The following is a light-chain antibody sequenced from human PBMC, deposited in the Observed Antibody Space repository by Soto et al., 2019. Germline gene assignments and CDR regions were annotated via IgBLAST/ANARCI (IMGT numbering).Light chain of an antibody. CDR1: SSDVGGYNH. CDR2: EGS. V-gene: IGLV2-23*01. CDR3: CSYAGSSLVV. Sequence: QSALTQPASVSGSPGQSITISCTGTSSDVGGYNHVSWYQQHPGKAPKLMIYEGSKRPSGVSNRFSGSKSGNTASLTISGLQAEDEADYYCCSYAGSSLVVFGGGTKLTVL. J-gene: IGLJ2*01.